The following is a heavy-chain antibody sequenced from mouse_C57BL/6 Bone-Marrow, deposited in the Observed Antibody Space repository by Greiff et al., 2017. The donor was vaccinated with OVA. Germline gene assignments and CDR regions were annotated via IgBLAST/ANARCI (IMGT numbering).Heavy chain of an antibody. CDR3: ARGGYYGTLYAMDY. J-gene: IGHJ4*01. CDR2: IYPRSGNT. CDR1: GYTFTSYG. D-gene: IGHD1-1*01. Sequence: VQLQQSGAELARPGASVKLSCKASGYTFTSYGISWVKQRPGQGLEWIGEIYPRSGNTSYNEKFKGKATLTADKSSSTSYMELRSLTSEDSAVYFCARGGYYGTLYAMDYWGQGTSVTVSS. V-gene: IGHV1-81*01.